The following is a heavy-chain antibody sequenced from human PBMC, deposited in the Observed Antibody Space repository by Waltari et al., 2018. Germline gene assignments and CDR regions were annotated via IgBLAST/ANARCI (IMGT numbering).Heavy chain of an antibody. CDR2: INPNSGGT. CDR3: ATDLYTWQPSAFFDI. D-gene: IGHD2-2*02. Sequence: QVQLVQSGAEVKKPGASVKVSCKASGYTFTGYYMHWVRQSPGQGLEWMGWINPNSGGTNYAQKFQGRVTMTRDTSISTAYMELSRLRSDDTAVYYCATDLYTWQPSAFFDIWGQGTMVTVSS. J-gene: IGHJ3*02. CDR1: GYTFTGYY. V-gene: IGHV1-2*02.